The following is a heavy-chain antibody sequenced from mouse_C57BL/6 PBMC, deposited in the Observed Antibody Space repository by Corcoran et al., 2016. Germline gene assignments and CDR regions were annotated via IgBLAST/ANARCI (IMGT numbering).Heavy chain of an antibody. CDR1: GYTFTTYG. Sequence: QIQLVQSGPELKKPGETVKISCKASGYTFTTYGMSWVKQAPGKGLKWMGWINTYSGVPTYADDFKGRFAFSLETSASTAYLQINNLKNEDTDTYFCARYGNYVDYAMDYWGQGTSVTVSS. J-gene: IGHJ4*01. D-gene: IGHD2-1*01. V-gene: IGHV9-3*01. CDR3: ARYGNYVDYAMDY. CDR2: INTYSGVP.